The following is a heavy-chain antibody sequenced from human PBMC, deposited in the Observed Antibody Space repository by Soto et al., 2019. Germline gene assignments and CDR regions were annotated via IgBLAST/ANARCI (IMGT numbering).Heavy chain of an antibody. CDR2: IYNSGNT. J-gene: IGHJ4*02. V-gene: IGHV4-31*03. Sequence: TLSLPYTVSGGSISSGGYYWSWIRQHPGKGLEWIGYIYNSGNTYYNPSLKSRVTISVDTSKNQFSLKLSSVTAADTAVYYCARASLLYYYDSSGPSRLRAYYFDYWGQGTLVTVSS. CDR1: GGSISSGGYY. CDR3: ARASLLYYYDSSGPSRLRAYYFDY. D-gene: IGHD3-22*01.